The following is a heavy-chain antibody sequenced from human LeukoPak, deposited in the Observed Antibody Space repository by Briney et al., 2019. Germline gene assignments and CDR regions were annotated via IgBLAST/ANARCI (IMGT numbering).Heavy chain of an antibody. Sequence: GGSLRLSCAASGFTFSSYWMHWVRHAPGKGRVWVSRINSDGSSTSYEDYVKGRFTIPRANAKNTLYLKMNSLRAEDTVVYSCARDPMDRYYYGMDVWGQESPVTVSS. V-gene: IGHV3-74*01. CDR1: GFTFSSYW. CDR3: ARDPMDRYYYGMDV. CDR2: INSDGSST. J-gene: IGHJ6*01. D-gene: IGHD3/OR15-3a*01.